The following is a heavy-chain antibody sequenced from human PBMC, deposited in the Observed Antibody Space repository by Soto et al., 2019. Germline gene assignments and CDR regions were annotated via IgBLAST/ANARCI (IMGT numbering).Heavy chain of an antibody. CDR2: IYYSGST. CDR1: GGSISSSSYY. V-gene: IGHV4-39*01. D-gene: IGHD3-3*01. CDR3: ARITTIFGELGYFDY. Sequence: QLQLQESGPGLVKPSETLSLTCTVSGGSISSSSYYWGWIRQPPGKGLEWIGSIYYSGSTYYNPSLKSRVTISVDTSKNQFSLKLSSVTAADTAVYYCARITTIFGELGYFDYWGQGTLVTVSS. J-gene: IGHJ4*02.